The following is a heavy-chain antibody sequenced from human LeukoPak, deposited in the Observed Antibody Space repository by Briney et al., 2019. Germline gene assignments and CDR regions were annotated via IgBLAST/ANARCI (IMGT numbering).Heavy chain of an antibody. V-gene: IGHV3-23*01. Sequence: PGGSLRLSCAASGFTFSSYAMSWVRQAPGKGLEWVSAISGSGGSTYYADSVKGRFTISRDNSKNTLYLQMNSLRAEDTAVYYCAKVSWDIVVVPATEDYWGQGTLVTVSS. CDR3: AKVSWDIVVVPATEDY. D-gene: IGHD2-2*01. J-gene: IGHJ4*02. CDR1: GFTFSSYA. CDR2: ISGSGGST.